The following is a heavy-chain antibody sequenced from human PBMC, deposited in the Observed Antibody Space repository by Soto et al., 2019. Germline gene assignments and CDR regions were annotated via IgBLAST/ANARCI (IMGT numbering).Heavy chain of an antibody. D-gene: IGHD3-10*01. CDR2: ISSNGGST. Sequence: GGSLRLSCSASGFTLSRYAMHWARQAPGKGLEYVSAISSNGGSTYSADSVKGRFTISRDNSKNTLYLQMSSLRAEDTAVYYCVKVSGAHPGWFDPGGQGTLVTVSS. J-gene: IGHJ5*02. V-gene: IGHV3-64D*06. CDR3: VKVSGAHPGWFDP. CDR1: GFTLSRYA.